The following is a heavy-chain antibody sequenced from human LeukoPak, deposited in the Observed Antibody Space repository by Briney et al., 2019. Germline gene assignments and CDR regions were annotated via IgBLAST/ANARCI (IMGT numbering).Heavy chain of an antibody. J-gene: IGHJ4*02. CDR3: AKGGSSWSEFDY. D-gene: IGHD6-13*01. Sequence: GGSLRLSCAASGFTFSNFYMSWIRQAPGKGLEWVSGISASGGLTYYADSVKGRFTISRDNSKNTLHLQMNSLRDDDTAVYYCAKGGSSWSEFDYWGQGTLVTVSS. V-gene: IGHV3-23*01. CDR2: ISASGGLT. CDR1: GFTFSNFY.